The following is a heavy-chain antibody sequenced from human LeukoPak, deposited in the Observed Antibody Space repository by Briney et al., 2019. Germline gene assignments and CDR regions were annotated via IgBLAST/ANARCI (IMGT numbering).Heavy chain of an antibody. Sequence: GRSLRLSCAASGFTFDDYAMHWVRQAPRNGLEWVSGISWNSGSIGYADSVKGRFTISRDNAKNSLYLQMNSLRAEDTALYYCAKGSSGYYNWFDPWGQGTLVTVSS. CDR3: AKGSSGYYNWFDP. CDR2: ISWNSGSI. D-gene: IGHD3-22*01. J-gene: IGHJ5*02. V-gene: IGHV3-9*01. CDR1: GFTFDDYA.